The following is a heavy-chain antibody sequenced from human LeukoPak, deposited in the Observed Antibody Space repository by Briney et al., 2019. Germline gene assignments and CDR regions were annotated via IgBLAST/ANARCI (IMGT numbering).Heavy chain of an antibody. CDR3: ARDPPRYSSGWYGLDY. CDR1: GYTFTSYG. V-gene: IGHV1-18*01. Sequence: ASVKVSCKASGYTFTSYGISWVRQAPGQGLEWMGWISAYNGSTNYAQKLQGRVTMTTDTSTSTAYMELRSLRSDDTAVYYCARDPPRYSSGWYGLDYWGQGTLVTVSS. J-gene: IGHJ4*02. D-gene: IGHD6-19*01. CDR2: ISAYNGST.